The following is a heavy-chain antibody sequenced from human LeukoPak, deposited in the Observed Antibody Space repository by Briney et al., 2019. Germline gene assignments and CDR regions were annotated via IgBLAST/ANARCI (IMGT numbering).Heavy chain of an antibody. D-gene: IGHD6-19*01. CDR2: IYDSGST. CDR3: ARARYSSSAFDY. V-gene: IGHV4-59*01. J-gene: IGHJ4*02. Sequence: SETLSLTCTVSGASISSYYWSWIRQPPGKGLEWIGYIYDSGSTNYKPSLKSRVTISVDTSKNQFSLKLSSVTAADTALYYCARARYSSSAFDYWGQGTLVTVSS. CDR1: GASISSYY.